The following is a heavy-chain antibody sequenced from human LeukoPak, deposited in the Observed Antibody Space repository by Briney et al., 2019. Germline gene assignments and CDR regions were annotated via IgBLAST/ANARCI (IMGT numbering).Heavy chain of an antibody. CDR1: GFTFSSYA. J-gene: IGHJ4*02. V-gene: IGHV3-23*01. D-gene: IGHD2-21*01. Sequence: PGGSLRLSCAASGFTFSSYAMSWFRQAPGKGLEWVSAISGSGGSTYYADSVKGRFTISRDNSKNTLYLQMNSLRAEDTAVYYCAKFLPTHIVVANYYFDYWCQGTLVTVSP. CDR2: ISGSGGST. CDR3: AKFLPTHIVVANYYFDY.